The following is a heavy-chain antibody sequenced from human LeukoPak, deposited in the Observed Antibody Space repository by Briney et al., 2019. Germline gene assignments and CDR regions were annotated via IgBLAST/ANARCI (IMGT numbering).Heavy chain of an antibody. Sequence: GGSLRLSCAASGFTFSAYSMNWVRQAPGKGLEWVSSISSGSRYIYYADSVKGRFTISRDNAKNSLYLQMNSLRAEDTAVYYCAREQYYYDSSGCVDYWGQGTLVTVSS. CDR3: AREQYYYDSSGCVDY. V-gene: IGHV3-21*01. J-gene: IGHJ4*02. CDR1: GFTFSAYS. CDR2: ISSGSRYI. D-gene: IGHD3-22*01.